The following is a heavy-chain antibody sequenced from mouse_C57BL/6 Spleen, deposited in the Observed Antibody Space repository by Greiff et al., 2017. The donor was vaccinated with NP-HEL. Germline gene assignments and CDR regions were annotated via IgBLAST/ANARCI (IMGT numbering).Heavy chain of an antibody. Sequence: EVQLQQSGPGMVKPSPSLSLTCTVPGYSITSGYDWHWIRHFPGNKLEWMGYISYSGSTNYNPSLKSRISITHDTSKNHFFLKLNSVTTEDTATYYCARGYYGSSPFAYWGQGTLVTVSA. CDR3: ARGYYGSSPFAY. J-gene: IGHJ3*01. CDR1: GYSITSGYD. D-gene: IGHD1-1*01. CDR2: ISYSGST. V-gene: IGHV3-1*01.